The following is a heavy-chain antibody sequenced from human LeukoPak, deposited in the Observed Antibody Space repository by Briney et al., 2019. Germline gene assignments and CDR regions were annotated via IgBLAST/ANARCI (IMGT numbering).Heavy chain of an antibody. D-gene: IGHD6-6*01. CDR3: ARPRAYSSSSISD. J-gene: IGHJ4*02. CDR1: GGSISSSSYY. V-gene: IGHV4-39*01. Sequence: SETLSLTCTVSGGSISSSSYYWGWIRQPPGKGLEWIGSIYYSGSTYYSPSLKSRVTISVDTSKNQFSLKLSSVTAADTAVYYCARPRAYSSSSISDWGQGTLVTVSS. CDR2: IYYSGST.